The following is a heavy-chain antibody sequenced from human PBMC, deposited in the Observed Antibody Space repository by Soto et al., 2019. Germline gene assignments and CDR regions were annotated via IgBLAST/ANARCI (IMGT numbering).Heavy chain of an antibody. J-gene: IGHJ4*02. CDR2: IDEYGSTI. CDR1: GFTFSSYW. Sequence: GGSLRLSCAASGFTFSSYWRHWVRQVTGTGLLWVSRIDEYGSTINYADSVKGRFTISRDNARNTLYLEMNSLRAEDTALYYCTRDIGGKGAYWGPGTLVTVSS. V-gene: IGHV3-74*01. CDR3: TRDIGGKGAY. D-gene: IGHD3-10*01.